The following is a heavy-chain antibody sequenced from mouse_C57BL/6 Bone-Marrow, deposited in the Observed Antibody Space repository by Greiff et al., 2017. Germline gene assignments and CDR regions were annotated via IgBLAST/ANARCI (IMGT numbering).Heavy chain of an antibody. D-gene: IGHD1-1*01. CDR2: IYPRDGST. CDR3: ARVEFAGSSGDWYFDV. Sequence: QVQLKESGPELVKPGASVKLSCKASGYTFTSYDINWVKQRPGQGLEWIGWIYPRDGSTKYNEKFKGKATLTVDTSSSTAYMELHSLTSEDSAVYFCARVEFAGSSGDWYFDVWGTGTTVTVSS. CDR1: GYTFTSYD. J-gene: IGHJ1*03. V-gene: IGHV1-85*01.